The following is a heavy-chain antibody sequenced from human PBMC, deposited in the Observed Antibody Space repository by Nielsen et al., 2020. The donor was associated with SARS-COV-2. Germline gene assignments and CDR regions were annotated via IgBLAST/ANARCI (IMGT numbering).Heavy chain of an antibody. V-gene: IGHV4-59*08. J-gene: IGHJ4*02. D-gene: IGHD5-18*01. CDR1: GGSISSYY. Sequence: SETLSLTCTVSGGSISSYYWSWIRQPPGKGLEWIGYIYYSGSTNYNPSLKSRVTISVDTSKNQFSLKLSSVTAADTAVYYCATVVDTAMVRWGQGTLVTVSS. CDR2: IYYSGST. CDR3: ATVVDTAMVR.